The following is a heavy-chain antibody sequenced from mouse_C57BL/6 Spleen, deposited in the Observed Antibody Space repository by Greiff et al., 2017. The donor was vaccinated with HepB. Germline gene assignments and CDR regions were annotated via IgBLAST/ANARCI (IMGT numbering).Heavy chain of an antibody. CDR2: IDPSDSYT. Sequence: QVQLQQSGAELVMPGASVKLSCKASGYTFTSYWMHWVKQRPGQGLEWIGEIDPSDSYTNYNQKFKGKSTLTVDKSSSTAYMQLSSLTSEDSAVYYCASENYVRFAYWGQGTLVTVSA. D-gene: IGHD1-1*01. J-gene: IGHJ3*01. CDR3: ASENYVRFAY. V-gene: IGHV1-69*01. CDR1: GYTFTSYW.